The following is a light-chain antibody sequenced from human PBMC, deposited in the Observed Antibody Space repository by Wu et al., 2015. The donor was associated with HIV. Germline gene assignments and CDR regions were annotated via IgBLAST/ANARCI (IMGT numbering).Light chain of an antibody. CDR2: KAS. Sequence: EIVLTQSPGTLSLSPGERATLFCRTSQSVSSSCLNWYQQKPGQAPRLLISKASNRAAGIPARFSGTGSETNFTLTISSLQSEDFAVYYCLHYHDWPPYNFGQGTKVE. CDR3: LHYHDWPPYN. CDR1: QSVSSSC. V-gene: IGKV3-20*01. J-gene: IGKJ2*01.